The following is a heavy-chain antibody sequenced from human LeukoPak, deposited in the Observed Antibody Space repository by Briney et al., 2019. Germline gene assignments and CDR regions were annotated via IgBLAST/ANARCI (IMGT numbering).Heavy chain of an antibody. CDR2: INYSGST. J-gene: IGHJ5*02. D-gene: IGHD2-15*01. V-gene: IGHV4-59*12. CDR3: AREGYCSGGTCLNWFDP. CDR1: GGSISSYY. Sequence: SETLSLTCTVSGGSISSYYWSWIRQPPGKGLEWIGYINYSGSTNYNPSLKSRVTMSVDTSKNQFSLKLSSVTAAETTVYYCAREGYCSGGTCLNWFDPWGQGTLVTVSS.